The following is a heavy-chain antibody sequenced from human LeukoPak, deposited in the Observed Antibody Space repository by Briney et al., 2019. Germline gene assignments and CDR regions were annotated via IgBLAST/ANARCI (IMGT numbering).Heavy chain of an antibody. D-gene: IGHD3-10*01. V-gene: IGHV4-59*08. Sequence: PSETLSLTCTVSGGPLNNYYWGWIRQAAGRGLEWIAYSYYSGGTNYNSSLKSRVTISVDTSKNQFSLKVTSVTAGDTAIYYCVRHGESGRHHAYFDYWGHGALVTVSS. J-gene: IGHJ4*01. CDR1: GGPLNNYY. CDR3: VRHGESGRHHAYFDY. CDR2: SYYSGGT.